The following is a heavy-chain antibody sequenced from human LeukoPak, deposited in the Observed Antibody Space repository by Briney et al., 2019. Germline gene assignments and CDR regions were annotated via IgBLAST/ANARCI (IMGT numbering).Heavy chain of an antibody. Sequence: SETLSLTCTVSGGSISSGSYYWSWIRQPAGKGLEWIGRIYTSGSTNYNPSLKGRVTISVDTSKNQFSLKLSSVTAADTAVYYCAAAGGASYYYYGMDVWGQGTTVTVSS. CDR1: GGSISSGSYY. CDR3: AAAGGASYYYYGMDV. D-gene: IGHD6-13*01. V-gene: IGHV4-61*02. J-gene: IGHJ6*02. CDR2: IYTSGST.